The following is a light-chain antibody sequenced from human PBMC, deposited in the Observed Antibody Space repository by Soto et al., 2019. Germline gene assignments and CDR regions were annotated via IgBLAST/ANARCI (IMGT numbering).Light chain of an antibody. J-gene: IGLJ1*01. CDR3: NSYTSTNTYV. V-gene: IGLV2-18*02. CDR2: EVS. Sequence: QSVLTQPPSVSGSPGQSVTISRTGTSSDVGSYNRVSWYQQPPGTAPKLMIYEVSNRPSGVPDRFSGSKSGNTASLTISGLQAEDEADYYCNSYTSTNTYVFGTGTKVTVL. CDR1: SSDVGSYNR.